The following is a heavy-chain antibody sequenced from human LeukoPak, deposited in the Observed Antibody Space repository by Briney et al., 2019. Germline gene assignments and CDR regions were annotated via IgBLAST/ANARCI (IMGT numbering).Heavy chain of an antibody. CDR2: IYYSGST. J-gene: IGHJ4*02. Sequence: SETLSLTCTVSGGSISSSSYYWGWIRQPPGKGLEWIGSIYYSGSTYYSPSLKSRVTISVDTSKNQFSLKLSSVTAADTAVYYCARDFADPSSDYWGQGTLVTVSS. CDR3: ARDFADPSSDY. D-gene: IGHD3-3*01. CDR1: GGSISSSSYY. V-gene: IGHV4-39*07.